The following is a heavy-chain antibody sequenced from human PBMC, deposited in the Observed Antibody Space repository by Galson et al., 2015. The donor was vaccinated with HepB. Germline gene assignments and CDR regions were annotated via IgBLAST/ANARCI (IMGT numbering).Heavy chain of an antibody. D-gene: IGHD1-26*01. J-gene: IGHJ2*01. CDR1: GGSFSGYY. V-gene: IGHV4-34*01. CDR2: INHSGST. CDR3: AREKSRDYYRRNSNWYFDL. Sequence: ETLSLTCAVYGGSFSGYYWSWIRQPPGKGLEWIGEINHSGSTNYNPSLKSRVTISVDTSKSQFSLKLSSVTAADTAVYYCAREKSRDYYRRNSNWYFDLWGRGTLVTVSS.